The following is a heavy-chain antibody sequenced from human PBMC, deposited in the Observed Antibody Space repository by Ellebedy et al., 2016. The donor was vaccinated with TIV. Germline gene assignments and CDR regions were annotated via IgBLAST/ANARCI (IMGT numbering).Heavy chain of an antibody. CDR1: GGSLSGYY. CDR2: IVHNGAT. D-gene: IGHD6-19*01. CDR3: ARGRPAVVGALNYGLDV. J-gene: IGHJ6*02. Sequence: MPSETLSLTCAVSGGSLSGYYWSWIRQPPGKGLEWIGEIVHNGATNYNPSLKSRVSISQATSKSQFSLQLSSVAAADTAVYYCARGRPAVVGALNYGLDVWGQGTTVTVSS. V-gene: IGHV4-34*01.